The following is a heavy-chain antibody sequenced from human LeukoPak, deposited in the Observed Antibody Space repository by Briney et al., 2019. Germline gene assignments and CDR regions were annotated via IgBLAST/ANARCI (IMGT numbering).Heavy chain of an antibody. V-gene: IGHV3-74*01. Sequence: GGSLRLSCAASGFTLSNYWMDWVRQAPGKGLVWVSRINSDGSSIFYADSVKGRFTISRDNAKNTLYLQMNSLRAEDTAVYYCATEAYGSGTSWGERTLVTVSS. J-gene: IGHJ4*02. CDR1: GFTLSNYW. CDR3: ATEAYGSGTS. D-gene: IGHD3-10*01. CDR2: INSDGSSI.